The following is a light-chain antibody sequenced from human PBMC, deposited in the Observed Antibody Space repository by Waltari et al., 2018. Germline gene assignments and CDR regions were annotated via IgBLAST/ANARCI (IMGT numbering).Light chain of an antibody. CDR1: SRDVGGYNY. Sequence: QSALTQPPSASGSPAQSVAISCTGTSRDVGGYNYSSWYQQQQGKAPRLLIYEVYKRPSGVPDRCSGSKSGNTASLTVSGLQAEDEADYYCSSYAGRDILVFGGGTRLTVL. CDR3: SSYAGRDILV. J-gene: IGLJ2*01. V-gene: IGLV2-8*01. CDR2: EVY.